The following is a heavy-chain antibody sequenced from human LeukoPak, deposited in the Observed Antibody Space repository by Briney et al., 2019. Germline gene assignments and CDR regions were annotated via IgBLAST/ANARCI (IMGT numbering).Heavy chain of an antibody. V-gene: IGHV4-59*01. Sequence: SETLSLTCTVSGGSISSYYWSWIRQPPGKGLEWIGYIHYSGSTNYKASLKSRVTISVDTSKNQFSLKLSSVTAADTAVYYCARVYYSSSYDYWYFDLWGRGTLVTVSS. D-gene: IGHD6-13*01. CDR3: ARVYYSSSYDYWYFDL. CDR2: IHYSGST. J-gene: IGHJ2*01. CDR1: GGSISSYY.